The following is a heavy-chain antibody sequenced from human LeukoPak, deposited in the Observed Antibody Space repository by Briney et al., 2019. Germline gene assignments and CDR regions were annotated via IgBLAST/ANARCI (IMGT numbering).Heavy chain of an antibody. CDR3: AKDRIAIFGVVSGFDP. V-gene: IGHV3-9*01. CDR1: GFTFDDYA. J-gene: IGHJ5*02. D-gene: IGHD3-3*01. CDR2: ISWNSGSI. Sequence: GRSLRLSCAASGFTFDDYAMHWVRQAPGKGLEWVSGISWNSGSIGYADSVKGRFTISRDNAKNSLYLQMNSLRAEDTALYYCAKDRIAIFGVVSGFDPWGQGTLVTVSS.